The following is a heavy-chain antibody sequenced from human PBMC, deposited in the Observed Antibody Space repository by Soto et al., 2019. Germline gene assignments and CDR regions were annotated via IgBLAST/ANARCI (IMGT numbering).Heavy chain of an antibody. Sequence: GGSLRLSCAASGFTFSSYWMHWVRQAPGKGLVWVSRINSDGSSTSYADSVKGRFTISRDTAKNTLYLQRNSLRAEDTAVYYCARDPLIEYSSSSGAFDIWGQGTMVTVSS. CDR3: ARDPLIEYSSSSGAFDI. V-gene: IGHV3-74*01. CDR2: INSDGSST. J-gene: IGHJ3*02. CDR1: GFTFSSYW. D-gene: IGHD6-6*01.